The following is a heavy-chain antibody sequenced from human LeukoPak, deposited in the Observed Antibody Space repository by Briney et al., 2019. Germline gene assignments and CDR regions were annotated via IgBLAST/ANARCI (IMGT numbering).Heavy chain of an antibody. CDR3: AKEPPWSGYYDY. V-gene: IGHV3-66*01. CDR2: IYAGGRT. CDR1: GFTVSNNY. Sequence: GGSLRLSCAASGFTVSNNYLSWVRQAPGKGLEWVSVIYAGGRTYHADPVKGRFTISRDNSKNTLYLQMNSLRAEDTAVYYCAKEPPWSGYYDYWGQGTLVTVSS. D-gene: IGHD3-3*01. J-gene: IGHJ4*02.